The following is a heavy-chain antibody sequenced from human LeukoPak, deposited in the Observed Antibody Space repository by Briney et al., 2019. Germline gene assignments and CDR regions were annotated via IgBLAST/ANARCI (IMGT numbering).Heavy chain of an antibody. V-gene: IGHV4-34*01. CDR2: SITVETP. Sequence: SETLSLTCAVYGGTFGGYYWSWSASPQGRGWSGLEKSITVETPTTTRPSRAASPYQKTRPKNQFSLKLSSVSAADTAVYYCARGEGSGSYMSYFEHWGQGTLVTVSS. CDR1: GGTFGGYY. J-gene: IGHJ4*02. D-gene: IGHD3-10*01. CDR3: ARGEGSGSYMSYFEH.